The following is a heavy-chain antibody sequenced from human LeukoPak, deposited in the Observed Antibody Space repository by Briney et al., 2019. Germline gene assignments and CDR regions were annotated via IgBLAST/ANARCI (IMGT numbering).Heavy chain of an antibody. J-gene: IGHJ4*02. D-gene: IGHD3-3*01. CDR1: GFTFSSYS. V-gene: IGHV3-21*01. CDR2: ISSSSSYI. CDR3: ARVRFLEWLFTG. Sequence: GGSLRLSCAASGFTFSSYSMNWVRQAPGKGLEWVSSISSSSSYIYYADSVKGRFTISRDNAKNSLYLQMNSLRAEDTAVYYCARVRFLEWLFTGWGQGTLVTVSS.